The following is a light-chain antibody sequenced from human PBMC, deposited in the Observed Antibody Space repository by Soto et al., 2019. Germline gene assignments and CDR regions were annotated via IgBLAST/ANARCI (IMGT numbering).Light chain of an antibody. J-gene: IGKJ1*01. CDR1: QSVLKSSNNKNC. Sequence: DIVMTQSPDSLAVSLGERATINCKSSQSVLKSSNNKNCLAWYQQKPGQPPKLLIYWASIRESGVPDRFSGSGSETDFTLTISSLQAEDVAVYYCQQYADVPWTFGQGTRVEVK. V-gene: IGKV4-1*01. CDR3: QQYADVPWT. CDR2: WAS.